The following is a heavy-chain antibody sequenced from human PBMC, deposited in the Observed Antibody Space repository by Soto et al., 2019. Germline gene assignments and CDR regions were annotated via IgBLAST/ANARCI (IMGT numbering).Heavy chain of an antibody. J-gene: IGHJ4*02. CDR3: VSQRTSGLTHACFDF. V-gene: IGHV4-39*01. CDR2: VYYRGRS. Sequence: SETLTLTCTVSGSSVSNSNFYWGWNRQSQGKGLEWLWSVYYRGRSSSKSSVKNRIIISVDTSKNQFSLNLNSVTASDTAVYCCVSQRTSGLTHACFDFWGPGALVTVSS. CDR1: GSSVSNSNFY. D-gene: IGHD1-1*01.